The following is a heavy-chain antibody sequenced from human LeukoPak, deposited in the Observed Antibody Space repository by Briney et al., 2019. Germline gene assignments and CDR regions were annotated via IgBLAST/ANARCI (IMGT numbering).Heavy chain of an antibody. CDR2: IYHSGST. Sequence: SETLSLTCAVSGYSISSGYYWGWIRQPPGKGLEWIGSIYHSGSTYYNPSLKSRVTISVDTSTNQFSLKLSSVTAADTAVYYCARRARGTPDYWGQGTLVTVSS. CDR1: GYSISSGYY. V-gene: IGHV4-38-2*01. CDR3: ARRARGTPDY. J-gene: IGHJ4*02. D-gene: IGHD1-1*01.